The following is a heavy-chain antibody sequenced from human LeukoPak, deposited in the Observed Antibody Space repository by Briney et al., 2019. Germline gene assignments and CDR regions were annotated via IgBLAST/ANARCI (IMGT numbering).Heavy chain of an antibody. Sequence: GSLRLSCAASGFTFSSYAMSWVRQPPGKGLEWIGSIYYSGSTYYNPSLKSRVTISVDTSKNQFSLKLSSVTAADTAVYYCARVGGSGWYFGFDYWGQGTLVTVSS. CDR2: IYYSGST. V-gene: IGHV4-39*07. CDR3: ARVGGSGWYFGFDY. J-gene: IGHJ4*02. CDR1: GFTFSSYA. D-gene: IGHD6-19*01.